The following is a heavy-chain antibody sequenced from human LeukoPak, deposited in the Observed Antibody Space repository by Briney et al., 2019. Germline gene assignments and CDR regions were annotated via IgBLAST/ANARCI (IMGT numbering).Heavy chain of an antibody. CDR1: GFTFSNYA. J-gene: IGHJ4*02. CDR3: AKSPSMVRGVVYYYDY. V-gene: IGHV3-23*01. D-gene: IGHD3-10*01. CDR2: ISGSGSTT. Sequence: PGGSLRLSCAASGFTFSNYAMSWVRQAPGKGLEWVSLISGSGSTTFYADSVKGRFTISRDSSKNTLYLQLNSLRAEDTAVYHCAKSPSMVRGVVYYYDYWGQGTLVTVSS.